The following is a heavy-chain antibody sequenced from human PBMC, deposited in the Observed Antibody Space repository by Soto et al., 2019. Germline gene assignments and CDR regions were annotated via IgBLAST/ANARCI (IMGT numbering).Heavy chain of an antibody. CDR3: ARDHEGYCSGGSCHWGY. D-gene: IGHD2-15*01. CDR1: GGTFSSYA. V-gene: IGHV1-69*01. CDR2: IIPIFGTA. Sequence: QVQLVQSGAEVKKPGSSVKVSCKASGGTFSSYAISWVRQAPGQGLEWMGGIIPIFGTANYAQKFQGRVTITADESTSTAYMELSSLRSEDTAVYYCARDHEGYCSGGSCHWGYWGQGTLVTVSS. J-gene: IGHJ4*02.